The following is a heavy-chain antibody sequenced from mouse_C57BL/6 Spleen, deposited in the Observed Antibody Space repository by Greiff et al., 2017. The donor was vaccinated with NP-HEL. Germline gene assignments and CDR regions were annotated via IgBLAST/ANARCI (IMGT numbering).Heavy chain of an antibody. CDR2: ISGGGGNT. CDR1: GFTFSSYT. V-gene: IGHV5-9*01. J-gene: IGHJ2*01. CDR3: AGRSYFDY. Sequence: EVKLMESGGGLVKPGGSLKLSCAASGFTFSSYTMSWVRQTPEKRLEWVATISGGGGNTYYPDSVKGRFTISRDNAKNTLYLQMSSLRSEDTALYYCAGRSYFDYWGQGTTLTVSS.